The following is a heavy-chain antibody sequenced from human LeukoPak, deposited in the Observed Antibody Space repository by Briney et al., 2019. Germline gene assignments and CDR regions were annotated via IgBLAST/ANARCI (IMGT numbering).Heavy chain of an antibody. CDR2: ISGSGGNT. D-gene: IGHD1-14*01. Sequence: GGSLRLSCAASRFTFSSYPMSWVRQAPGKGLEWVSLISGSGGNTYYADSVKGRFTISRDNSKNTLYLQMNSLRAEDTAVYYCARERTSTTAFDYWGQGTLVTVSS. CDR3: ARERTSTTAFDY. V-gene: IGHV3-23*01. J-gene: IGHJ4*02. CDR1: RFTFSSYP.